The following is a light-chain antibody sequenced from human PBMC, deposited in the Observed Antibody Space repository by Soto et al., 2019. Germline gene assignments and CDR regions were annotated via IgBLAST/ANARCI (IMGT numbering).Light chain of an antibody. CDR2: KAS. Sequence: DIQMTQSPSTLSASVGDRVTITCRASQSISSWLAWYQQKPGKAPKLLIYKASSLESGVPSRFSGSGSGTEFTLTISSLQPDDFATYYCQQYHSYPYNFGQGTKVDSK. CDR3: QQYHSYPYN. J-gene: IGKJ2*01. CDR1: QSISSW. V-gene: IGKV1-5*03.